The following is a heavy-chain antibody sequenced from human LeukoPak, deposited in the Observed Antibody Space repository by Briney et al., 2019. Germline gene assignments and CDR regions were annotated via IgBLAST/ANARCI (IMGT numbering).Heavy chain of an antibody. CDR1: GYTFTGYY. D-gene: IGHD6-13*01. CDR3: ARDRYSSSWYGMDV. V-gene: IGHV1-2*02. J-gene: IGHJ6*02. CDR2: ISPNSGGT. Sequence: ASVKVSCKTSGYTFTGYYIHWVRQAPGQGPEWMGWISPNSGGTNYAQKFQDRVSMTRDTSINTAYMDLSRLTSDDTAVYYCARDRYSSSWYGMDVWGQGTTVTVSS.